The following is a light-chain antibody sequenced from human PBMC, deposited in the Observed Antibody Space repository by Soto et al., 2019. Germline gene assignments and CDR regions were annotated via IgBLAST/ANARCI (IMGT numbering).Light chain of an antibody. V-gene: IGLV1-40*01. Sequence: QPVLTQPPSVSGAPGQRVTISCTGSSSNFGSNYDVQWYRQLPGTAPKLLIYGNNNRPSGVPDRFSGSKSGTSASLAITGLQAEDEADYYCQSYDSALYVVFGGGTKLTVL. CDR1: SSNFGSNYD. CDR2: GNN. J-gene: IGLJ2*01. CDR3: QSYDSALYVV.